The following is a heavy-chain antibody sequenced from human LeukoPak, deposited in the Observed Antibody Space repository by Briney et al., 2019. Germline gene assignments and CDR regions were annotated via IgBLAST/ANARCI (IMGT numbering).Heavy chain of an antibody. CDR1: GFSVRSNY. J-gene: IGHJ4*02. CDR2: IYNDGST. D-gene: IGHD5-12*01. V-gene: IGHV3-53*01. Sequence: GGSLRLSCTASGFSVRSNYMSWFRQAPGRGLEWASVIYNDGSTYYADSVKGRFIISKDISKNTLYLQMNNLRADDTGFYYCARESGYAVGDFWGRGTLVTVSS. CDR3: ARESGYAVGDF.